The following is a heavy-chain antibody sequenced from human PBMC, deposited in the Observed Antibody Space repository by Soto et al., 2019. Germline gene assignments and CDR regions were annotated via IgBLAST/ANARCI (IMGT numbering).Heavy chain of an antibody. V-gene: IGHV4-28*01. J-gene: IGHJ3*02. D-gene: IGHD1-26*01. CDR3: ARKPKGGAFHS. CDR1: VCSISSSNW. Sequence: WETLSLTCAFSVCSISSSNWWGWIRQPPGKGLEWIGYIYYSGSTYYNPSLKSRVTMSVDTSKNQFSLKLSSVTAVDTAVYYCARKPKGGAFHSWRQGTMDSVSS. CDR2: IYYSGST.